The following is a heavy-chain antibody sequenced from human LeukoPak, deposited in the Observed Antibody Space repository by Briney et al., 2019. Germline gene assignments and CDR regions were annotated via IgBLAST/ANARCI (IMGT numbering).Heavy chain of an antibody. D-gene: IGHD6-19*01. V-gene: IGHV3-74*01. Sequence: GGSLRLSCAASGFTFSSYWMHWVRQAPGKGLVWVSRINSDGSSTSYADSVKGRFTISRDNAKNKLYLQMNSLRAEDTAVYYCAQVYSSGWSEGFDYWGQGTLVTVSS. CDR3: AQVYSSGWSEGFDY. CDR2: INSDGSST. J-gene: IGHJ4*02. CDR1: GFTFSSYW.